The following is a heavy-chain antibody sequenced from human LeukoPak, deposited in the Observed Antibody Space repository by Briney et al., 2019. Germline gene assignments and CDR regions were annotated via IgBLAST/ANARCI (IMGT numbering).Heavy chain of an antibody. V-gene: IGHV3-64D*09. Sequence: PGGSLRLSCSASGFTFSSYAMHWVRQAPGKGLEYLSGISSNGGSTYYADSVKGRFIISRDNSKNTLYLQMSSLRAEDTAVYYCVKDTYYDSWSFDYWGPGTLVTVSS. D-gene: IGHD3-3*01. CDR2: ISSNGGST. CDR1: GFTFSSYA. CDR3: VKDTYYDSWSFDY. J-gene: IGHJ4*02.